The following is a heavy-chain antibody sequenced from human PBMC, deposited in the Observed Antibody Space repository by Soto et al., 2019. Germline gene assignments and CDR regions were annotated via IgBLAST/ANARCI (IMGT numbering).Heavy chain of an antibody. D-gene: IGHD3-10*01. Sequence: ASVKVSCKASRYTFTTYLIHWVRQAPGQRLEWMGWINPGNGDTRYSQKFQDRVSLTRDTSASTVFMDLSSLRSEDTAMYYCARGPNSGSFDYWGQGTLVTVSS. J-gene: IGHJ4*02. V-gene: IGHV1-3*01. CDR1: RYTFTTYL. CDR3: ARGPNSGSFDY. CDR2: INPGNGDT.